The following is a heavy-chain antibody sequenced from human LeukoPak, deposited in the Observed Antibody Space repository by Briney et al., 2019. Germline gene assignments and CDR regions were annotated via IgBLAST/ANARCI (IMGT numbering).Heavy chain of an antibody. D-gene: IGHD6-19*01. Sequence: ASVKVFCKASGYTFTGYYMHWVRQAPGQGLEWMGWINPNSGGTNYAQKFQGRVTMTRDTSISTAYMELSRLRSDDTAVYYCARIFYSSGWYYSFDYWGQGTLVTVSS. CDR3: ARIFYSSGWYYSFDY. J-gene: IGHJ4*02. V-gene: IGHV1-2*02. CDR1: GYTFTGYY. CDR2: INPNSGGT.